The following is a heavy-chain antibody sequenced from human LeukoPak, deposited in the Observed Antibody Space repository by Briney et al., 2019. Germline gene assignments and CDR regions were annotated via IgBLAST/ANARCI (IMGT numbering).Heavy chain of an antibody. CDR1: GFTFSSYE. V-gene: IGHV3-48*03. D-gene: IGHD3-16*01. Sequence: PGGSLRLSCAGSGFTFSSYEMNWVRQAPGKGLEWVSYISSSGSTIYYADSVKGRFTISRDNAKNSLYLQMNSLRAEDTAVYYCSIWGEFAASAYWGQGTLVTVSS. CDR3: SIWGEFAASAY. CDR2: ISSSGSTI. J-gene: IGHJ4*02.